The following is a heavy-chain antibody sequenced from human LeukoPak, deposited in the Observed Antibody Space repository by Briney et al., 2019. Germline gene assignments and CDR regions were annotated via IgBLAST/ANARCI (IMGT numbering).Heavy chain of an antibody. CDR1: GGSFSGYY. D-gene: IGHD5-18*01. V-gene: IGHV4-34*01. CDR3: ARGWGLYSYGLYFDY. Sequence: NPSETLSLTCAVYGGSFSGYYWSWIRQPPGKGLEWIGEINHSGSTNYNPSLKSRVTISVDTSENQFSLKLSSVTAADTAVYYCARGWGLYSYGLYFDYWGQGTLVTVS. J-gene: IGHJ4*02. CDR2: INHSGST.